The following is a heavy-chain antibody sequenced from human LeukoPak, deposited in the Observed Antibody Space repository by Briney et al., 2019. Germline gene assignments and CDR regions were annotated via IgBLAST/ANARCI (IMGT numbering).Heavy chain of an antibody. CDR2: MNPNRGNT. J-gene: IGHJ6*02. CDR1: GYTFTSYD. D-gene: IGHD6-13*01. Sequence: GASVQVSCKASGYTFTSYDINWVRQATGQGLEWMGWMNPNRGNTGYAQKFQGRVTMTRNTSISTAYMELSSLRSEDTAVYYCARVEGYRSSWYGYYYYGMDVWGQGTTVTVSS. CDR3: ARVEGYRSSWYGYYYYGMDV. V-gene: IGHV1-8*01.